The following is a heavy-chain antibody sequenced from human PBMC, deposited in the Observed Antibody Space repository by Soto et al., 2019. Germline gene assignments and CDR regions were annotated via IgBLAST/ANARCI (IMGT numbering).Heavy chain of an antibody. CDR2: MSYSGST. CDR3: AREWYYGSGSYFDV. D-gene: IGHD3-10*01. J-gene: IGHJ6*02. V-gene: IGHV4-61*01. CDR1: GGSVSSGSYY. Sequence: QVQLQESGPGLVKLAETLSLTCTVSGGSVSSGSYYWSWIRQPPRKGLEWIGYMSYSGSTNYNPSLKSRVTISVDTSKNQFSLKLSSVTAADTAVYYCAREWYYGSGSYFDVWGQGTTVTVSS.